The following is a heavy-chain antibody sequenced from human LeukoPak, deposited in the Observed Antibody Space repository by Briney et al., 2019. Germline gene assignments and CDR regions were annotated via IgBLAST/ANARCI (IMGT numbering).Heavy chain of an antibody. V-gene: IGHV1-69*13. CDR1: EGTFSSYA. D-gene: IGHD3-3*01. CDR3: ARPRTYYDFWRGYPPFDY. CDR2: IITNYGTT. J-gene: IGHJ4*02. Sequence: GASVKVSCKASEGTFSSYAISWVRQAPGQGLEWMGGIITNYGTTNYAQKYQSRVTITADESTTTVYMELSSLRSEDTAVYYCARPRTYYDFWRGYPPFDYWGQGTLVTVSS.